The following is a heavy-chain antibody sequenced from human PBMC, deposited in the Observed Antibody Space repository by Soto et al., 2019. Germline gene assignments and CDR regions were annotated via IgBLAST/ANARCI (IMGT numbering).Heavy chain of an antibody. Sequence: QVQLVQSGAEVKKPGASVKVSCKASGYIFTAYYMNWVRQAPRQGLEWMGWINPASGGTNYAQKFQGRVTMTTDPSISTAYMELSSLRSDDTAVYYCARDYSAGAGASDFWGQGTMVIVSS. CDR1: GYIFTAYY. J-gene: IGHJ3*01. CDR3: ARDYSAGAGASDF. D-gene: IGHD6-19*01. V-gene: IGHV1-2*02. CDR2: INPASGGT.